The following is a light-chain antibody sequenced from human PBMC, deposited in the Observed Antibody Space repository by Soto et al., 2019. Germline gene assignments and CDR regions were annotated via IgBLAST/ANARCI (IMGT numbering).Light chain of an antibody. CDR1: SSDVGAHNY. CDR2: DVN. J-gene: IGLJ3*02. V-gene: IGLV2-8*01. CDR3: SSYAGGNNWV. Sequence: QSVLTQPPSASGSPGQSLTISCTGTSSDVGAHNYVSWYQQNPGKAPKLMLYDVNKRPSGVPGRFSGSKSGNTASLTVSGLQAEDEADYYCSSYAGGNNWVFGGGTQLTVL.